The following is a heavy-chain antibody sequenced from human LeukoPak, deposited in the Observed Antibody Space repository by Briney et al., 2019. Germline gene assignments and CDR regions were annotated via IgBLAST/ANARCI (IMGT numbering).Heavy chain of an antibody. J-gene: IGHJ3*02. CDR3: AKGLGVASLIVDALDM. CDR1: GFTFHDYA. V-gene: IGHV3-9*03. Sequence: GGSLRLSSAASGFTFHDYAMHWVRQVPGKGLEWVSGITWNSGSVLYEDSVRGRFTISRDNAKNSLYLQMNSLRPEDMAFYYCAKGLGVASLIVDALDMWGQGTMVTV. CDR2: ITWNSGSV. D-gene: IGHD3/OR15-3a*01.